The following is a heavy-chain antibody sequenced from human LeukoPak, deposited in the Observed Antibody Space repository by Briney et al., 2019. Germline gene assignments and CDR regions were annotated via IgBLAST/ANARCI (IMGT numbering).Heavy chain of an antibody. CDR2: IYYSGST. CDR3: ARHTPASTTHFDY. V-gene: IGHV4-39*01. Sequence: SETLSLTCTVSGSSISGSSYYWGWIRQPPGKGLEWIGSIYYSGSTYYNPSLKSRVTISVDTSKNQFSLHLSSVTAADTAVYYCARHTPASTTHFDYWGQGTLVTVSS. D-gene: IGHD1-26*01. J-gene: IGHJ4*02. CDR1: GSSISGSSYY.